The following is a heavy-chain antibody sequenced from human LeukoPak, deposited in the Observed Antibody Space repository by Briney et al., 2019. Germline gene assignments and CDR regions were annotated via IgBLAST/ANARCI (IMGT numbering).Heavy chain of an antibody. V-gene: IGHV3-53*04. CDR1: GFNVSNNY. D-gene: IGHD3/OR15-3a*01. J-gene: IGHJ5*02. Sequence: GGSLRLSCAASGFNVSNNYMTRVRQAPGKGLEWVSIIYSDASAYYADSVKGRFTISRHNSKNTPYLQMNSLRTEDTAVYYCATLIGTDFNNWFDPWGQGTLVTVSS. CDR3: ATLIGTDFNNWFDP. CDR2: IYSDASA.